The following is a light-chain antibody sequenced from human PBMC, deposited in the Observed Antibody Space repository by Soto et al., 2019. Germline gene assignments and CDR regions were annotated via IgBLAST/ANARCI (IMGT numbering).Light chain of an antibody. CDR2: GAS. Sequence: DIVVTQSPGTLSLSLGERATITCRASQSVSSIYVACYQQKPGQAPRLLIYGASSMATGIPDRFSGSGSGTDFTLTISRLEPEDFAVYYCQQSGSSPYTFGQGTKLDIK. CDR1: QSVSSIY. V-gene: IGKV3-20*01. CDR3: QQSGSSPYT. J-gene: IGKJ2*01.